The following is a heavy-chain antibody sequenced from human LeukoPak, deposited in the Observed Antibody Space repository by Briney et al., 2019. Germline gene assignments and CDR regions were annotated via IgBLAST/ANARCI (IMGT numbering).Heavy chain of an antibody. Sequence: SETLSLTCAVYGGSFSDYYWSWIRQPPGKGLECIGEINHIGITNYNPSLMSRVTISVDTSKNQFSLKLSSVTAADTAVYYCARGRIVGATHAGPYYYYYMDVWGKGTTVTISS. V-gene: IGHV4-34*01. D-gene: IGHD1-26*01. CDR3: ARGRIVGATHAGPYYYYYMDV. CDR2: INHIGIT. J-gene: IGHJ6*03. CDR1: GGSFSDYY.